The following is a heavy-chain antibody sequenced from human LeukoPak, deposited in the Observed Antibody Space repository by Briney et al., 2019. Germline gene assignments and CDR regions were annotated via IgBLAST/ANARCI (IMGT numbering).Heavy chain of an antibody. D-gene: IGHD3-9*01. Sequence: GGSLRLSCAASGFTFSSYGMHWVRQAPGKGLEWVAVISYDGSNKYYADSVKGRFTISRDNSKNTLYLQMNSPRAEDTAVYYCAKEAGSLTFYYGMDVWGQGTTVTVSS. CDR3: AKEAGSLTFYYGMDV. V-gene: IGHV3-30*18. J-gene: IGHJ6*02. CDR2: ISYDGSNK. CDR1: GFTFSSYG.